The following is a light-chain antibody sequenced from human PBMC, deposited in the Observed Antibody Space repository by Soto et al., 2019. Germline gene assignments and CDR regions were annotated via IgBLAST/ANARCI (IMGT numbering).Light chain of an antibody. CDR3: QAWGTGGV. J-gene: IGLJ3*02. Sequence: QSVLTQSPSASASLGASVKLTCSLSSGHNSYAIAWHQQRPEKGPRYLMKVTSDGSHTKGDGIPDRFSGSSSGADRYLTISSLQSDDEADYYCQAWGTGGVFGGGTKLTVL. CDR1: SGHNSYA. V-gene: IGLV4-69*01. CDR2: VTSDGSH.